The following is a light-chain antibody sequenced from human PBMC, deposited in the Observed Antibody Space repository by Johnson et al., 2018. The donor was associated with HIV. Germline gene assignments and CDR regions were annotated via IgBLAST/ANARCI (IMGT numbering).Light chain of an antibody. Sequence: QSVLTQPPSVSAAPGQTVNISCSGNVSNIESYFVSWYQQLPGVAPTLLIYEDNKRPSGIPDLFSGSKSGTTATLGMPALPTGDEADYYCGTWDSSLRTAFFGTGTKVTVL. V-gene: IGLV1-51*02. CDR3: GTWDSSLRTAF. CDR2: EDN. CDR1: VSNIESYF. J-gene: IGLJ1*01.